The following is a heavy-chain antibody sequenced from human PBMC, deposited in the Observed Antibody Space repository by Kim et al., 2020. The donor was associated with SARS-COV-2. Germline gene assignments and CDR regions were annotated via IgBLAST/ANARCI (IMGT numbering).Heavy chain of an antibody. V-gene: IGHV5-51*01. D-gene: IGHD6-13*01. Sequence: GESLKISCKGSGYSFTSYWIGWVRQMPGKGLEWMGIIYPGDSDTRYSPSFQGQVTISADKSISTAYLQWSSLKASDTAMYYCASPQRGIAAAGTGSDAFDIWGQGTMVTVSS. CDR2: IYPGDSDT. J-gene: IGHJ3*02. CDR3: ASPQRGIAAAGTGSDAFDI. CDR1: GYSFTSYW.